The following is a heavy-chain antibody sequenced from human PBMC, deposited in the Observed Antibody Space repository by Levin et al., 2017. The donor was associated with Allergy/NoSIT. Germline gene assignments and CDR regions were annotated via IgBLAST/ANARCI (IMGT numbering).Heavy chain of an antibody. J-gene: IGHJ4*02. D-gene: IGHD6-13*01. Sequence: SETLSLTCTVSGGSISSYYWSWIRQPPGKGLEWIGYVYYSGSTNYNPSLKSRVTISVDSSKNQFSLNLSSVTAGDTAVYYCARAGCSSSCTPFDYWGQGILVTVSS. V-gene: IGHV4-59*01. CDR3: ARAGCSSSCTPFDY. CDR2: VYYSGST. CDR1: GGSISSYY.